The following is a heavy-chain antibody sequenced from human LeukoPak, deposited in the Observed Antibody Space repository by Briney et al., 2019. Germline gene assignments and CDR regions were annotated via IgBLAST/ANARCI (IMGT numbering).Heavy chain of an antibody. CDR1: GFTFSSNW. Sequence: GGSLRLSCAASGFTFSSNWMHWVRQAPGKGLVWVSRINEDGSTTNYADSVKGRSTIFRDNAKNTLYLQMNSLRAEDTAVYYCVRDLGGRSGHWGQGTWSPSPQ. CDR3: VRDLGGRSGH. D-gene: IGHD1-26*01. CDR2: INEDGSTT. V-gene: IGHV3-74*01. J-gene: IGHJ4*02.